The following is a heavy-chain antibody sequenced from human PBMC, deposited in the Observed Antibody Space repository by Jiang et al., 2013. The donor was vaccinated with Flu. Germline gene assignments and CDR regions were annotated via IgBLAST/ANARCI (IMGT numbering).Heavy chain of an antibody. CDR2: INHSGST. J-gene: IGHJ4*02. CDR3: ARSYPSFYGATSPVDY. D-gene: IGHD4/OR15-4a*01. Sequence: KPSETLSLTCAVYGGSFSGYYWSWIRQPPGKGLEWIGEINHSGSTNYNPSLKSRVTISVDTSKNQFSLKLGSVTAADTAVYYCARSYPSFYGATSPVDYWGQGTLVTVSS. CDR1: GGSFSGYY. V-gene: IGHV4-34*01.